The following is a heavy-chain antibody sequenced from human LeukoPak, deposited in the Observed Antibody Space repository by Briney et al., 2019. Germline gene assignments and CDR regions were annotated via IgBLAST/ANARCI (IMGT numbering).Heavy chain of an antibody. CDR2: IYYSGST. V-gene: IGHV4-39*01. J-gene: IGHJ4*02. D-gene: IGHD3-22*01. CDR1: GDSISTSSSY. CDR3: ARLLGIMYYYDSSGYLDPFFDY. Sequence: SETLSLTCSVSGDSISTSSSYWGWIRQPPGKGLEWIGSIYYSGSTYYNTSLKSRVTISVDTSKNQFSLKLSSVTAADTAVYYCARLLGIMYYYDSSGYLDPFFDYWGQGTLVTVSS.